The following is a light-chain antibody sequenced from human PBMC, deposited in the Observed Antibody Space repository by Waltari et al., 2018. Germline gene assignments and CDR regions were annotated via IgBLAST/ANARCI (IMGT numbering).Light chain of an antibody. CDR1: QDINGA. V-gene: IGKV1-16*01. CDR2: DIS. J-gene: IGKJ4*01. Sequence: DIQLTQSPSSLSASVGDRVTINCRASQDINGALAWFQHQPGKAPKTLIYDISTRQSGVPSRFGGSGSGTDFTLTIDSLQPDDSATYYCQHYYYYPFTFGGGTKVEVK. CDR3: QHYYYYPFT.